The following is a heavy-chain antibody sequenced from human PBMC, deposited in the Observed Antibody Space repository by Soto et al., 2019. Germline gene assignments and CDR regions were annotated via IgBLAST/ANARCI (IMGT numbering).Heavy chain of an antibody. CDR1: CYSMATGGHY. D-gene: IGHD1-1*01. V-gene: IGHV4-31*02. J-gene: IGHJ4*02. CDR3: ARDKYLDNTVWAY. CDR2: IYYSGAT. Sequence: SETLSLTCSVDCYSMATGGHYSHWQRHLPGKGLEWIGYIYYSGATHYSPSLSPRATISIDTSKNQFSLSLITVTATDTAVYFCARDKYLDNTVWAYWCQGIRVTAAS.